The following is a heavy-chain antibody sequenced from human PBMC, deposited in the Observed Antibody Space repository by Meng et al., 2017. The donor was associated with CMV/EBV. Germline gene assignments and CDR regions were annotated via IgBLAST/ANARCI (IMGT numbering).Heavy chain of an antibody. Sequence: SETLSLTCTVSGGSISSSSYYWGWIRQPPGKGLEWIGSIYYSGSTYYNPSLKSRVTISVDTSKNQFSLKLSSVTAADTAVYYCARQDIVVVPAALPNWFDPWGQGTLVIVSS. CDR1: GGSISSSSYY. D-gene: IGHD2-2*01. CDR3: ARQDIVVVPAALPNWFDP. CDR2: IYYSGST. J-gene: IGHJ5*02. V-gene: IGHV4-39*01.